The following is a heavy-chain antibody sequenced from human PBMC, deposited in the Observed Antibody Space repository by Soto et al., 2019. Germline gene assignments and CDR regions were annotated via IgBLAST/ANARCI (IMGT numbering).Heavy chain of an antibody. CDR3: ARSYYYDSSGSYYYNGLDV. J-gene: IGHJ6*02. CDR2: ISSSGSEI. Sequence: PGGSLRLSCAASGFTFSSYSMNWVRQAPGRGLEWVSNISSSGSEIYYVDSVEGRFTVSRDNAKNSLHLQMNSLRAEDTAVYYCARSYYYDSSGSYYYNGLDVWGQGTTVTVSS. CDR1: GFTFSSYS. D-gene: IGHD3-22*01. V-gene: IGHV3-21*01.